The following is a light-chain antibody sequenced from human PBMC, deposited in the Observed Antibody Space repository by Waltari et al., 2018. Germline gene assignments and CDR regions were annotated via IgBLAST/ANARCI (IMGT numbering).Light chain of an antibody. CDR1: QSISSW. Sequence: DVQMTQSPSTLSASVGDTVTITCRASQSISSWLAWYQLKAGKAPKVLIAKASTLESGVPSRFSGSGSGTEFTLTISNLQPDDFATYYCQQYNTYYTFGQGTILEIK. J-gene: IGKJ2*01. V-gene: IGKV1-5*03. CDR2: KAS. CDR3: QQYNTYYT.